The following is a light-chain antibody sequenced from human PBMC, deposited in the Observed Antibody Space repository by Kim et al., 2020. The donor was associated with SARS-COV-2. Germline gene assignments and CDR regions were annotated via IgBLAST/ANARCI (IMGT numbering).Light chain of an antibody. CDR1: TGHSSYA. Sequence: SVKLTCTLSTGHSSYAIAWHQQQPEKGPRYLMKLNTDGSHSKGDGIPDRFSGSSSGAERYLTISSLQSEDEADYYCQTWGTGIVVFGGGTQLTVL. J-gene: IGLJ2*01. CDR2: LNTDGSH. V-gene: IGLV4-69*01. CDR3: QTWGTGIVV.